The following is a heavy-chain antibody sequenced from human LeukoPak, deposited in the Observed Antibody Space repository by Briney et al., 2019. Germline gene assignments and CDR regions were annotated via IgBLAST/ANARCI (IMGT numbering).Heavy chain of an antibody. CDR2: ISAYNGKT. CDR1: RYTFTSYG. CDR3: ARDVSIAVAGTKSFEY. D-gene: IGHD6-19*01. V-gene: IGHV1-18*01. J-gene: IGHJ4*02. Sequence: ASVKVSCKASRYTFTSYGSSWVRQAPGQGLEGMGCISAYNGKTKYAQKLQGRVTMPTDTSTSRAYMERGSLRSDDTAVYYCARDVSIAVAGTKSFEYWGPGTLVTVSS.